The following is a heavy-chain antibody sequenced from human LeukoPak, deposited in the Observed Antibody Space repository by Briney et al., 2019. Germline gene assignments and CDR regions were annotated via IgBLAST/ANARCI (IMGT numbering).Heavy chain of an antibody. J-gene: IGHJ3*02. CDR3: ARSRLEWFASDAFDI. CDR1: GGSITSSRYY. CDR2: IDHSGST. Sequence: PSETLSLTCTVSGGSITSSRYYWAWIRQPPGKGLECIASIDHSGSTNYNPSLKSRGTTSVDTSKNQLSLKLSSVTAANTAVYYCARSRLEWFASDAFDIWGEGTMVAVSS. V-gene: IGHV4-39*01. D-gene: IGHD3-3*01.